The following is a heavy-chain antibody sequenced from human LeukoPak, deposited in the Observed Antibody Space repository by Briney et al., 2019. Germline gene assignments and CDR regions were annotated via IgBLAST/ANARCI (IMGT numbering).Heavy chain of an antibody. V-gene: IGHV3-7*01. CDR2: IERDGSEK. J-gene: IGHJ4*02. CDR3: ARDPSRGYSYGYGDY. Sequence: GGSLRLSCAASGFTFSSHWMNWVRQPPGKGLEWVAIIERDGSEKYYVDSVKGRFTISRDNVKNPVYLQMNSLRAEDTAVYYCARDPSRGYSYGYGDYWGQGSLVTVSS. CDR1: GFTFSSHW. D-gene: IGHD5-18*01.